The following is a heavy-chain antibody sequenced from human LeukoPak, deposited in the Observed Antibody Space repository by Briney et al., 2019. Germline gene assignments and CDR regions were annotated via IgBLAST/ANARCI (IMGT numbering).Heavy chain of an antibody. Sequence: GRSLRLSCAASGFTFSYYAMHWVRQAPGKGLEWVSSISSSSSYIYYADSVKGRFTISRDNAKNSLYLQMNSLRAEDTAVYYCARDPPYYYDSSGPVDYWGQGTLVTVSS. V-gene: IGHV3-21*01. CDR3: ARDPPYYYDSSGPVDY. CDR2: ISSSSSYI. CDR1: GFTFSYYA. D-gene: IGHD3-22*01. J-gene: IGHJ4*02.